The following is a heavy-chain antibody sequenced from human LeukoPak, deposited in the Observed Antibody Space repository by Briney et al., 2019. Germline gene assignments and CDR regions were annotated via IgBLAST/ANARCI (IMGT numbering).Heavy chain of an antibody. D-gene: IGHD6-19*01. CDR3: AKLGHSDGWYLGAFDM. CDR1: GGSITGHY. V-gene: IGHV4-59*08. J-gene: IGHJ3*02. Sequence: ASDTLSLTCAVSGGSITGHYWNWLRQTPGMRLEWIGYTSYSRTTIYNSYFKGRATMSIDTSKNQLYLNLTSVTATDTAVYYCAKLGHSDGWYLGAFDMWGQGTAVIVSS. CDR2: TSYSRTT.